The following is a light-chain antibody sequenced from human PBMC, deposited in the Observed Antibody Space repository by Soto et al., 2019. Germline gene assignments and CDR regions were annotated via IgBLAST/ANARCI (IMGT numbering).Light chain of an antibody. J-gene: IGKJ4*01. CDR1: QSISSSY. CDR2: GAS. CDR3: QQYGSSLVT. Sequence: EVVLTQSPGTLSLSPGERATLSCRASQSISSSYLAWYQQKPGQAPRLLIYGASRRAAGIPDRFSGSGSGTDFTLTISRLEPEDFAVYYCQQYGSSLVTFGEGTKVEIK. V-gene: IGKV3-20*01.